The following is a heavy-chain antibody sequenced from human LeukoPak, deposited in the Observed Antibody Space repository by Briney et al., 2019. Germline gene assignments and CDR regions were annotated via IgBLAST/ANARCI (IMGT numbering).Heavy chain of an antibody. CDR3: ARAYWAYYFDY. V-gene: IGHV4-59*12. CDR1: GGSISSYY. Sequence: PSETLSLTCTVSGGSISSYYWSWIRQPPGKGLEWIGYIYYSGSTNYKPSLKSRVNISLDTSKNQFSLKLSSVTAADTAVYYCARAYWAYYFDYWGQGTLVTVSS. D-gene: IGHD2-8*02. J-gene: IGHJ4*02. CDR2: IYYSGST.